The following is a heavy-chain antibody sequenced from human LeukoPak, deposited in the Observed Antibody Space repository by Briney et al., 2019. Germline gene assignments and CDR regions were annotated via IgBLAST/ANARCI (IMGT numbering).Heavy chain of an antibody. D-gene: IGHD3-22*01. CDR2: IIPILGIA. CDR3: ARGRGYYDSSGYFDWFDP. V-gene: IGHV1-69*04. Sequence: SVKVSCKASGGTFSSYAISWVRQAPGRGLEWMGRIIPILGIANYAQKFQGRVTITADKSTSTAYMELSSLRSEDTAVYYCARGRGYYDSSGYFDWFDPWGQGTLVTVSS. J-gene: IGHJ5*02. CDR1: GGTFSSYA.